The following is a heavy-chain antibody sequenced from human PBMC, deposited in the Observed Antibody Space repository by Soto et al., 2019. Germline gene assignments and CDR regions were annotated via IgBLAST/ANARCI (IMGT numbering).Heavy chain of an antibody. CDR2: ISAYNGNT. D-gene: IGHD6-13*01. J-gene: IGHJ4*02. CDR1: GYTFTSYG. V-gene: IGHV1-18*01. Sequence: ASVKVSCKASGYTFTSYGISWVRQAPGQGLEWMGWISAYNGNTNYAQKLQGRVTMTTDTSTSTAYMELRSLRSDDTAVYYCGRDWEAAGPFGCWGQGTRVTASS. CDR3: GRDWEAAGPFGC.